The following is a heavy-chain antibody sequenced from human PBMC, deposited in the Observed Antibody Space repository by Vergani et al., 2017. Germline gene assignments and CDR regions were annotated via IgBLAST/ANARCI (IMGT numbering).Heavy chain of an antibody. D-gene: IGHD3-10*01. CDR2: TRNKANSYTT. CDR1: GFTFSDHY. V-gene: IGHV3-72*01. J-gene: IGHJ6*02. Sequence: EVQLVESGGGLVQPGGSLRLSCAASGFTFSDHYMDWVRQAPGKGLEWVGRTRNKANSYTTEYAASVKGRFTISRDDTKNSLYLQRNSLKNEDTAVYYCARAAWFGELSGGMDVWGQGTTVTVSS. CDR3: ARAAWFGELSGGMDV.